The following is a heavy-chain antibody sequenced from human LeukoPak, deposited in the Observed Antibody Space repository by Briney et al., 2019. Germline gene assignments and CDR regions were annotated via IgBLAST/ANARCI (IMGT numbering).Heavy chain of an antibody. V-gene: IGHV3-23*01. Sequence: PGGSLRLSCAASGFTFSSYAMIWVRQAPGKGLEGGSAICGSGGSTYYADSVKGQFTISRDNSKNTLYLQMNSLRAEDTAVYYCAKAEGATIYYYDYMDVWGKGTTVTVSS. CDR3: AKAEGATIYYYDYMDV. D-gene: IGHD1-26*01. J-gene: IGHJ6*03. CDR2: ICGSGGST. CDR1: GFTFSSYA.